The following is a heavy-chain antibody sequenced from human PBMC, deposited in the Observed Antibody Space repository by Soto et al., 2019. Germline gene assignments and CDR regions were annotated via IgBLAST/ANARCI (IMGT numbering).Heavy chain of an antibody. Sequence: PSETLSLTCAVSGGSLNSDSYFWAWIRQPPGKGLEWIGTMSHSGRTYHNASLKSRLTLSVDTSKNEFSLRLASVTAADTAVYYCARHVVEPSAIAYFDYWGQGALVTVSS. CDR3: ARHVVEPSAIAYFDY. J-gene: IGHJ4*02. CDR2: MSHSGRT. V-gene: IGHV4-39*01. CDR1: GGSLNSDSYF. D-gene: IGHD2-2*02.